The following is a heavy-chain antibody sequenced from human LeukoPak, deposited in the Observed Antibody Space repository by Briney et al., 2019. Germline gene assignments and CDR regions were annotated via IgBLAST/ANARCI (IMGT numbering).Heavy chain of an antibody. CDR2: IYYSGST. V-gene: IGHV4-59*01. D-gene: IGHD2-15*01. Sequence: SETLSLTCTVSGGSISSYYWSWIWQPPGKGLGWIGYIYYSGSTNYNPSLKSRVTISVDTSKNQFSLKLSSVTAADTAVYYCARTIVVVVAARDYYYMDVWGKGTTVTISS. J-gene: IGHJ6*03. CDR1: GGSISSYY. CDR3: ARTIVVVVAARDYYYMDV.